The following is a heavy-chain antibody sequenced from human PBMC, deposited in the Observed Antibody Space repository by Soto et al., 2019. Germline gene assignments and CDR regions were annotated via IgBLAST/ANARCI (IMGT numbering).Heavy chain of an antibody. CDR3: ARVTTGTTVYYYGMDV. CDR1: GGTFSSYA. CDR2: IIPIFGTA. D-gene: IGHD1-7*01. V-gene: IGHV1-69*13. Sequence: ASVKVSCKASGGTFSSYAISWVRQAPGQGLEWMGGIIPIFGTANYAQKFQGRVTITADESTSTAYMELSSLRSEDTAVYYCARVTTGTTVYYYGMDVWGQGTTVTVSS. J-gene: IGHJ6*02.